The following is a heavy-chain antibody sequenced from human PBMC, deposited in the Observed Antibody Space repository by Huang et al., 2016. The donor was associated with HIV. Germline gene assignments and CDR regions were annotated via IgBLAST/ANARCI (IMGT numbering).Heavy chain of an antibody. D-gene: IGHD6-13*01. V-gene: IGHV4-34*01. CDR3: ARGTAAAHSDY. Sequence: QVQLQQWGAGLLKPSETLSLTCAVCGGSFSGYAWNWIRQPPWKGLEWSGEINHSGNTNYNPSLKSRVTISVDTSKNQFSLKLNSVTAADTAVYYCARGTAAAHSDYWGQGTLVTV. J-gene: IGHJ4*02. CDR2: INHSGNT. CDR1: GGSFSGYA.